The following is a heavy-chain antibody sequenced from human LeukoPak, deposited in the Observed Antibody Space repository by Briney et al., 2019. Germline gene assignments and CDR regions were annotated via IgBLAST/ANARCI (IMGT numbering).Heavy chain of an antibody. CDR2: ISSDGSNK. D-gene: IGHD3-22*01. J-gene: IGHJ5*02. CDR1: GFTFTGYA. V-gene: IGHV3-30*04. CDR3: AMVPYDSSGYSVP. Sequence: GGSLRLSCAASGFTFTGYAMLWVRQAPGKGLEWVAVISSDGSNKYYADSVRGRFTISRDNSKNTLYLQMNSLRAEDTAVYYCAMVPYDSSGYSVPWGQGTLVTVSS.